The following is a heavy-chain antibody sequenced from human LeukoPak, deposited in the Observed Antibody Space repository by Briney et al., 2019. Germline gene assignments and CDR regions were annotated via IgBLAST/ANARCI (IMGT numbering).Heavy chain of an antibody. J-gene: IGHJ4*02. CDR2: ISGSGDST. CDR3: AKGGYSGYDYYFDY. D-gene: IGHD5-12*01. CDR1: GFTLRSYV. V-gene: IGHV3-23*01. Sequence: GGSLRLSCVASGFTLRSYVMNWVRQTPGKGLEWVSSISGSGDSTFYADSVKGRFSISRDNSKNTLYLQMNSLRAEDTAVYYCAKGGYSGYDYYFDYWGQGTLVTVSS.